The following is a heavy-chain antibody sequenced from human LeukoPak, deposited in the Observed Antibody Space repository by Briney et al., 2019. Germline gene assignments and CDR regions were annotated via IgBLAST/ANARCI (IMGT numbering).Heavy chain of an antibody. Sequence: QPGRSLRLSCAASGFTFSSYGMHWVRQAPGKGLEWVAVIWYDGSNKYYADSVKGRFTISRDNSKNTLYLQMNSLRAEDTAVYYCASVYSYGWFDYWGQGTLVTVSS. CDR1: GFTFSSYG. CDR2: IWYDGSNK. D-gene: IGHD5-18*01. CDR3: ASVYSYGWFDY. J-gene: IGHJ5*01. V-gene: IGHV3-33*01.